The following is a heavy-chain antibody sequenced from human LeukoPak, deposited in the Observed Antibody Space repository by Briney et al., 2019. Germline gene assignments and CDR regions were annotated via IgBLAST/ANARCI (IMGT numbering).Heavy chain of an antibody. D-gene: IGHD5-24*01. CDR1: GASISSGGYY. J-gene: IGHJ4*02. V-gene: IGHV4-30-4*01. CDR2: IYYSRST. Sequence: PSQTLSLTCTVSGASISSGGYYWNWIRQPPGKGLEWIGYIYYSRSTSYSPSLKSRLTISVDTSKNQFSLKLSSVTAADTAVYYCARDGYNSGYFDYWGQGTLDSVSS. CDR3: ARDGYNSGYFDY.